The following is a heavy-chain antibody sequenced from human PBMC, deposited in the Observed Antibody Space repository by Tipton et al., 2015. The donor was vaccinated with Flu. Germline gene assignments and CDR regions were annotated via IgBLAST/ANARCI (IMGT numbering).Heavy chain of an antibody. J-gene: IGHJ4*02. CDR2: IIPVFGTA. Sequence: QMQLVQSGAEVKKPGSSVKVSCKASGGTFSSYGISWVRQAPGQGLEWMGGIIPVFGTAKYAQKFQGRVMITADESTSTAYMELSSLRSEDTAVYYCARGPGYCSVGVCGYGGFDYWGQGTLVTVSS. D-gene: IGHD2-8*02. CDR3: ARGPGYCSVGVCGYGGFDY. CDR1: GGTFSSYG. V-gene: IGHV1-69*01.